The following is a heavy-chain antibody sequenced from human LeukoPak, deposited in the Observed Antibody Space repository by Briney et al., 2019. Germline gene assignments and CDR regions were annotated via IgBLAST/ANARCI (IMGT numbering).Heavy chain of an antibody. CDR3: ARGATTAFHFDY. CDR2: IDHSGST. CDR1: GGSFSGYY. D-gene: IGHD1-26*01. Sequence: PSETLSLTCAVYGGSFSGYYWSWIRQPPGKGLEWIGEIDHSGSTNYNPSLKSRVTISVDTSKNQFSLKLSSVTAADTAVYYCARGATTAFHFDYWGQGTLVTVSS. V-gene: IGHV4-34*01. J-gene: IGHJ4*02.